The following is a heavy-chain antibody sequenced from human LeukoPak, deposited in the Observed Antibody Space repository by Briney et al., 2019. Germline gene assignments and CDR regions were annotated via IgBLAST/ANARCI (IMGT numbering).Heavy chain of an antibody. CDR2: ISAYNGYT. V-gene: IGHV1-18*01. Sequence: ASVKVSCKASGYIFTSYGISWVRQAPGQRLEWMGWISAYNGYTNYAQKLQGRVTMITDTSTSTAYMELRSLMSDDTAVYFCARGRRRLQPFDIWGQGTMVTVSS. J-gene: IGHJ3*02. CDR3: ARGRRRLQPFDI. CDR1: GYIFTSYG. D-gene: IGHD5-12*01.